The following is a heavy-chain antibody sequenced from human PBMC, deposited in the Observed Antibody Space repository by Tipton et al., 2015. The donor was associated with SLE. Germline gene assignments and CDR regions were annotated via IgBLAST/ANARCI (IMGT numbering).Heavy chain of an antibody. D-gene: IGHD3-16*02. V-gene: IGHV4-38-2*02. Sequence: TLSLTCTVSGYSIGSGFYWGWIRQPPGKGLEWIATVFHSGTTYYSPSLRRRLSVSIDTSKNQFSLKLTSVTAADTAVYYCARDPLVRSPGAGGFFDLWGHGTLVTVSS. CDR1: GYSIGSGFY. CDR2: VFHSGTT. CDR3: ARDPLVRSPGAGGFFDL. J-gene: IGHJ4*01.